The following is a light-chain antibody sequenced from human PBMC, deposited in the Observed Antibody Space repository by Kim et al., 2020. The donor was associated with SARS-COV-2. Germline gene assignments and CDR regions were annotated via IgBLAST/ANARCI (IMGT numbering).Light chain of an antibody. J-gene: IGLJ2*01. V-gene: IGLV3-1*01. Sequence: SYELTQPPSVSVSSGQTASITCSGNKLGDKYVCWYQQKPGQSPMLVIYQDSKRPSGIPERLSGSNSGYTATLTISGTQAMDEADYYCQAWDSSTVLFGGG. CDR1: KLGDKY. CDR2: QDS. CDR3: QAWDSSTVL.